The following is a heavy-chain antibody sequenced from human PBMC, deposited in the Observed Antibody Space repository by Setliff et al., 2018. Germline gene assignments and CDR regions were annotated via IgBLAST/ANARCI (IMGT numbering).Heavy chain of an antibody. CDR3: ARVQWEIAVKFHYNRMDV. Sequence: SVKVSCKASGGTFSNFAISWVRQAPGQGFEWLGGIIPMFRTPEYAQKFQGRVTISADESRTAVYMELSSLRFDGTAVYYCARVQWEIAVKFHYNRMDVWGEGTQVTVS. CDR2: IIPMFRTP. J-gene: IGHJ6*02. D-gene: IGHD1-26*01. CDR1: GGTFSNFA. V-gene: IGHV1-69*13.